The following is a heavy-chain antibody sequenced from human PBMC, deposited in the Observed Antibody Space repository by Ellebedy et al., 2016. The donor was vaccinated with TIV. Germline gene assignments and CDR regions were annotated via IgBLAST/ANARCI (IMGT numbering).Heavy chain of an antibody. D-gene: IGHD1-26*01. CDR2: INSDGSST. CDR3: ASESGSYDY. J-gene: IGHJ4*02. Sequence: GESLKISXAASGFTFSSHWMHWVRQAPGKGLVWVSGINSDGSSTTYADSVKGRFTTSRDNAQNTLYLQTNSLRAEDTAVYYCASESGSYDYWGQGTLVTVSS. CDR1: GFTFSSHW. V-gene: IGHV3-74*01.